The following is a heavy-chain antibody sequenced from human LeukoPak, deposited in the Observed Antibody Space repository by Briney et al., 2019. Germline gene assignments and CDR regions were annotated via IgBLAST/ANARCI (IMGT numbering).Heavy chain of an antibody. J-gene: IGHJ3*02. CDR1: GFTFSSYA. CDR3: AKEGDLYCSGGSCYLAAFDI. D-gene: IGHD2-15*01. CDR2: ISGSGGST. V-gene: IGHV3-23*01. Sequence: GGSLRLSCAASGFTFSSYAMSWVRQAPGKGLEWVSAISGSGGSTYYADSVKGRFTISRDNSKNTLYLQMNSLRAEDTAVYCCAKEGDLYCSGGSCYLAAFDIWGQGTMVTVSS.